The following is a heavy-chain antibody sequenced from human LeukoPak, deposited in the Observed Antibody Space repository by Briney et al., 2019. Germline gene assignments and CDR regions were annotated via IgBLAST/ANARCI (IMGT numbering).Heavy chain of an antibody. D-gene: IGHD5-12*01. J-gene: IGHJ4*02. CDR3: AKVADSGYDY. V-gene: IGHV3-9*01. CDR2: ISWNSGSI. Sequence: GGSLRLSCAASGFTFDDYAMHWVRQAPGKGLEWVSGISWNSGSIGYADSVKGRFTISRDNAKNSLYLQMNSLRAEDTALYYCAKVADSGYDYWGQGTLSPSPQ. CDR1: GFTFDDYA.